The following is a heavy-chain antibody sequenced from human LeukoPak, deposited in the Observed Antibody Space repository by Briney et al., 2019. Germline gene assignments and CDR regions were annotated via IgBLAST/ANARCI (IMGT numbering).Heavy chain of an antibody. V-gene: IGHV3-23*01. Sequence: GGSLRLSCAASGFTFSSYAMSWVRQAPGKRLEWVSAISGSGGSTYYADSVKGRFTISRDNSKNTLYLQMNSLRAEDTAVYYCAKDPSRRVATISTRLDYWGQGTLVTVSS. J-gene: IGHJ4*02. CDR1: GFTFSSYA. CDR3: AKDPSRRVATISTRLDY. D-gene: IGHD5-12*01. CDR2: ISGSGGST.